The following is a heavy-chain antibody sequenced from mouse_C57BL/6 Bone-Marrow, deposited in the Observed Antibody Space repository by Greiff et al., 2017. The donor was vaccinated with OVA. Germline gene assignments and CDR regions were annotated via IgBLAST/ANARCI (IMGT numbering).Heavy chain of an antibody. J-gene: IGHJ4*01. CDR3: TTRGDYAMDY. CDR1: GFNIKDDY. V-gene: IGHV14-4*01. CDR2: IDPENGDT. Sequence: EVQLQQSGAELVRPGASVKLSCTASGFNIKDDYMHWVKQRPEQGLEWIGWIDPENGDTEYASKFQGKATITAYTSSYTAYLQLSSLTSEDTAVYYCTTRGDYAMDYWGQGTSVTVSS.